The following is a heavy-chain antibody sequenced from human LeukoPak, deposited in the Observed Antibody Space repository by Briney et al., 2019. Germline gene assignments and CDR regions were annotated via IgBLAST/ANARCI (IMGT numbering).Heavy chain of an antibody. CDR2: INPNSGGT. CDR3: ARDRDPTMIVVEYAFDI. V-gene: IGHV1-2*02. D-gene: IGHD3-22*01. J-gene: IGHJ3*02. CDR1: GYTFTGYY. Sequence: ASVKVSCKASGYTFTGYYMHWVRQAPGQGLEWMGWINPNSGGTNYAQEFQGRVTMTRDTSISTAYMGLSRLRSDDTAVYYCARDRDPTMIVVEYAFDIWGQGTMVTVSS.